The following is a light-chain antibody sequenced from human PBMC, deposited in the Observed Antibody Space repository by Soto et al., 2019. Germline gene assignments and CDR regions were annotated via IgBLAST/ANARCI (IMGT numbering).Light chain of an antibody. V-gene: IGLV2-14*03. Sequence: QSAPTQPASVSGSPGQSITISCSGTSSDIKSQNYVSWYQQHPGEGPQLIIYDVAKRPPGVSNRFSGSKSGDTASLVISGLQAEDEAEYYCTSYTETTPHDVFGTGTKVTVL. J-gene: IGLJ1*01. CDR2: DVA. CDR1: SSDIKSQNY. CDR3: TSYTETTPHDV.